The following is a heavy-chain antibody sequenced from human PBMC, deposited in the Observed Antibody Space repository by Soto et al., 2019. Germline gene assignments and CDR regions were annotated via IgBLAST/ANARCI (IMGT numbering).Heavy chain of an antibody. D-gene: IGHD3-16*01. CDR2: MNPNSGNT. CDR1: GYTFTSYD. CDR3: AGAYDYCWGSLGAAFDI. J-gene: IGHJ3*02. V-gene: IGHV1-8*01. Sequence: ASVKVSCKASGYTFTSYDINWVRQATGQGLEWVGWMNPNSGNTGYAQKFQGRVTMTRNTSISTAYMELSSLRSEDTAVYYCAGAYDYCWGSLGAAFDIWGQGTMVTVSS.